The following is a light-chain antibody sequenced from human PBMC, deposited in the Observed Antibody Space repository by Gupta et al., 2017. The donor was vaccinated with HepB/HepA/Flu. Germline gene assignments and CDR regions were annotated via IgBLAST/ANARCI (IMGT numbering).Light chain of an antibody. Sequence: EMVLTQSPGTLSLSPGERATPSCWASQSVSSSYLAWYQQKPGQAPRLLIYAVSSRANGIPDRFSGSGSGTDFTLTISRLEPEDFAVYYCQHESSPPLTFGQGTKVDIK. CDR2: AVS. CDR1: QSVSSSY. J-gene: IGKJ2*01. V-gene: IGKV3-20*01. CDR3: QHESSPPLT.